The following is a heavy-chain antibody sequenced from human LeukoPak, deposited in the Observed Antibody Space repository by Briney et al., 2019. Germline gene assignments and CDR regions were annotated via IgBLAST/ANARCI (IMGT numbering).Heavy chain of an antibody. CDR3: ARGGYTGRFYYFDY. J-gene: IGHJ4*02. CDR1: GFTFSSYA. CDR2: ISGSGGST. V-gene: IGHV3-23*01. D-gene: IGHD5-18*01. Sequence: PGGSLRLSCAASGFTFSSYARSWVRQAPGKGLEWVSAISGSGGSTYYADSVKGRFTISRDNSKNTLYLKMNSLRAEDTAVYYCARGGYTGRFYYFDYWGQGTLVTVSS.